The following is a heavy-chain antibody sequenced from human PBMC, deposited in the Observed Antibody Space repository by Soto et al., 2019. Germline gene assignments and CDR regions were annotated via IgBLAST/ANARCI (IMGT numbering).Heavy chain of an antibody. CDR1: VSSISSYY. J-gene: IGHJ4*02. CDR2: IYYSGST. D-gene: IGHD5-18*01. Sequence: SETLSLTSNVSVSSISSYYWTWILHPPGKGLEWIGYIYYSGSTNYTPSLKCRVTISVDTSKNQFSLNLSSVTAADTAVYYCARGRIQLWLPYFDYWGQGTLVTVSS. CDR3: ARGRIQLWLPYFDY. V-gene: IGHV4-59*01.